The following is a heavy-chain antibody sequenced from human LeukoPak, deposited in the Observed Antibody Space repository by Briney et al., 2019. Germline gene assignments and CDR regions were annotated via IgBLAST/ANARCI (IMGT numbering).Heavy chain of an antibody. CDR2: IIPIFGTA. V-gene: IGHV1-69*06. Sequence: GASVKVSCKASGGAFSSYVISWVRQAPGQGLEWMGGIIPIFGTADYAQKFQGRLTITADKSTSTAYMELSSLRSEDTAVYYCARDPAGIAVAGNYFDYWGQGTLVTVSS. D-gene: IGHD6-19*01. J-gene: IGHJ4*02. CDR1: GGAFSSYV. CDR3: ARDPAGIAVAGNYFDY.